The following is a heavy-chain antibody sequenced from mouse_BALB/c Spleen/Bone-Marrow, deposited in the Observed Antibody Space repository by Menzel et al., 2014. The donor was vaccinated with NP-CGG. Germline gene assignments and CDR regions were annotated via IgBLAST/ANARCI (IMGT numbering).Heavy chain of an antibody. J-gene: IGHJ3*01. CDR2: ILPGSGST. V-gene: IGHV1-9*01. D-gene: IGHD1-1*01. CDR3: ARHYYGSSHFAY. Sequence: VKLVESGAELMKPGASVKISCKATGYTFSSYWIEWVKQRPGHGLEWIGEILPGSGSTNYNEKFKGKATFTADTSSNTACRQLSSLTSEDSAVYYCARHYYGSSHFAYWGQGTLVTVSA. CDR1: GYTFSSYW.